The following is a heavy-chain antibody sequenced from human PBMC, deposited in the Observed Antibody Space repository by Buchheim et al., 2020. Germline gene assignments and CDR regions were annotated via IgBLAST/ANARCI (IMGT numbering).Heavy chain of an antibody. J-gene: IGHJ5*02. Sequence: QLQLQESGPGLVKPSGTLSLTCAVSGGSISSSNWWSWVRQPPGKGLEWIGEIYHSGSTNYNPSLKSRVTISVDKHKNQFSPKLSSVTDADTAGYYCARGFRGSYNLAWFDPWGQGTL. D-gene: IGHD1-1*01. CDR3: ARGFRGSYNLAWFDP. CDR2: IYHSGST. V-gene: IGHV4-4*02. CDR1: GGSISSSNW.